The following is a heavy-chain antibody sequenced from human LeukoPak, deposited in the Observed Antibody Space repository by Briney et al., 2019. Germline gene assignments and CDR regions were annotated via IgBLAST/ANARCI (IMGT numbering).Heavy chain of an antibody. V-gene: IGHV6-1*01. J-gene: IGHJ4*02. D-gene: IGHD3-10*01. CDR2: TYYRSKWYN. CDR3: AKGRWALFDC. Sequence: SQTLSLTCDISGDSVSSNSAAWNWIRQSPSRGLEWLGRTYYRSKWYNDYAVSLKSRMTINAYTSKNQFSLQLTSVTPEDTAVYYCAKGRWALFDCWGQGTLVIVSS. CDR1: GDSVSSNSAA.